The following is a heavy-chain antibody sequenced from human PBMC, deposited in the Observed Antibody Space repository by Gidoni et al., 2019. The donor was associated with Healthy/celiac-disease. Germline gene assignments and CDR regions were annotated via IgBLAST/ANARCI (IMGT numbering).Heavy chain of an antibody. V-gene: IGHV4-39*01. J-gene: IGHJ5*02. CDR2: IYYSGST. D-gene: IGHD6-25*01. CDR1: GGSISSSSYY. Sequence: QLQLQESGPGLVKPAENLSLTCNVPGGSISSSSYYWGWISQPPGKGLEWIGSIYYSGSTYYNPSLKSRVTISVDTSKNQFSLKLSSVTAADTAVYYCARLPESAKFDPWGQGTLVTVSS. CDR3: ARLPESAKFDP.